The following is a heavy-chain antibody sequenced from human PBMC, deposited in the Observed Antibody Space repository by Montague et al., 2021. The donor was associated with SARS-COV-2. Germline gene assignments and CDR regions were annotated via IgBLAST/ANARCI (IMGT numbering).Heavy chain of an antibody. CDR2: TYYRSKWYS. V-gene: IGHV6-1*01. D-gene: IGHD2-2*01. J-gene: IGHJ4*02. CDR3: ASSSSTTQPPYY. CDR1: GDSVSSNSAA. Sequence: CAISGDSVSSNSAAWNWIRQSPSRGLEWLGRTYYRSKWYSDNAVSVKSRITINPDTSKNQFSLQLNSVTPEDTAVYYCASSSSTTQPPYYWGQGTLVTVSS.